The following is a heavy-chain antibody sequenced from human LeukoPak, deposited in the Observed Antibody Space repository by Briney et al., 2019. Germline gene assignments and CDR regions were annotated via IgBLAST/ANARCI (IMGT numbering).Heavy chain of an antibody. J-gene: IGHJ4*02. D-gene: IGHD3-3*01. Sequence: PSETLSLACTVSGGSISSGSYYWSWIRQPAGKGLEWIGRIYTSGSTNYNPSLKSRVTISVDTSKNQFSLKLSSVTAADTAVYYCARADQRYYDFWSGYLAFDYWGQGTLVTVSS. CDR1: GGSISSGSYY. CDR2: IYTSGST. V-gene: IGHV4-61*02. CDR3: ARADQRYYDFWSGYLAFDY.